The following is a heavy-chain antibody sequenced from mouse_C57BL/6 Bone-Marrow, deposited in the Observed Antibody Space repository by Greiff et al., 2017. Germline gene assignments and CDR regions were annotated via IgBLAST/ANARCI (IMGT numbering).Heavy chain of an antibody. CDR3: ARGFITTVVDH. V-gene: IGHV1-69*01. J-gene: IGHJ2*01. CDR1: GYTFTSYW. Sequence: QVQLQQPGAELVMPGASVKLSCKASGYTFTSYWLHWVKQRPGQGLEWIGEIDPSDSYTNYNQKFKGKSTLTVDKASSPAYMQLSSLTSEDSAVYYCARGFITTVVDHWGQGATRTVSA. D-gene: IGHD1-1*01. CDR2: IDPSDSYT.